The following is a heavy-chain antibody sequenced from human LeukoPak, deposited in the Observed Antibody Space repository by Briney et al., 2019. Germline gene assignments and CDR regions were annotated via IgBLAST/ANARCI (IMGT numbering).Heavy chain of an antibody. V-gene: IGHV3-48*03. CDR1: GFTFSSYE. CDR3: AREGYGGTSDAFDI. J-gene: IGHJ3*02. D-gene: IGHD4-23*01. Sequence: GGSLRLSCATSGFTFSSYELDWVRQAPGKGLEWVSYISSSGSIYYADSVKGRFTIFRDNAKNSLYLQMNSLRAEDTAVYYCAREGYGGTSDAFDIWGQGTMVTVSS. CDR2: ISSSGSI.